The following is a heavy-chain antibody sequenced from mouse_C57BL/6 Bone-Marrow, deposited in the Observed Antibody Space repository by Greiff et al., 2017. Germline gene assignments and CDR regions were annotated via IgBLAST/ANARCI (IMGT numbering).Heavy chain of an antibody. CDR1: GYAFSSYW. Sequence: VQLQQSGAELVKPGASVKISCKASGYAFSSYWMNWVKQRPGKGLEWIGQIYPGDGDTNYNGKFKGKATLTADKSSSTAYMQPSSLTSEDSAVYSGASGGTMVTRKGAGFAYWGQGTLVTVSA. V-gene: IGHV1-80*01. J-gene: IGHJ3*01. D-gene: IGHD2-2*01. CDR2: IYPGDGDT. CDR3: ASGGTMVTRKGAGFAY.